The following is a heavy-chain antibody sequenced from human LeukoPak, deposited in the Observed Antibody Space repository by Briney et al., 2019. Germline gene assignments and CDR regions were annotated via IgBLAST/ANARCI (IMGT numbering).Heavy chain of an antibody. CDR3: ASSWDYYDSSGYYYYYYGMDV. Sequence: PGGSLRLSCAASGFTFTSYAMSWVRQAPGKGMEWVSAISSNGTNTYYANSVKGRFTISRDNSKNTLYLQMGSLRAEDMAVYYCASSWDYYDSSGYYYYYYGMDVWGQGTTVTVSS. V-gene: IGHV3-64*01. CDR2: ISSNGTNT. CDR1: GFTFTSYA. J-gene: IGHJ6*02. D-gene: IGHD3-22*01.